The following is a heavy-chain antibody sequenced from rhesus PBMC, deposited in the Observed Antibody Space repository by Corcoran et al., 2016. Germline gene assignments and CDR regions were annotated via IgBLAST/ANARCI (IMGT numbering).Heavy chain of an antibody. CDR3: ARGLRGAAAGLDY. V-gene: IGHV3-132*01. D-gene: IGHD6S26*01. CDR2: ISIGGGT. Sequence: VEQLVESGGGLVQPGASLRLSCAASEFTFSSYDMHWVRQAPGKGLGWVSAISIGGGTYDPDSVKGRFTISRDNAKNSLYLQMNSLRAEDTAVYYCARGLRGAAAGLDYWGQGVLVTVSS. CDR1: EFTFSSYD. J-gene: IGHJ4*01.